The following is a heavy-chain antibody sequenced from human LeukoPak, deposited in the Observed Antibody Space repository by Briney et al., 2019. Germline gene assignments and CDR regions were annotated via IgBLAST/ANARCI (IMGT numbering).Heavy chain of an antibody. CDR1: GFTFGSFG. CDR3: AKVRSIVGAFDY. D-gene: IGHD1-26*01. Sequence: PGGSLRLSCAASGFTFGSFGLSWVRQAPGEGLEWVSGISASGGSTYYADSVKGRFTISRDSSKNTLYLQMKRLRAEDTAVYYCAKVRSIVGAFDYWGQGALVTVSS. CDR2: ISASGGST. V-gene: IGHV3-23*01. J-gene: IGHJ4*02.